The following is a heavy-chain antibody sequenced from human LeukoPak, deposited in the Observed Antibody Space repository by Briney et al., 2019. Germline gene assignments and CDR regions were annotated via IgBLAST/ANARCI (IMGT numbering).Heavy chain of an antibody. V-gene: IGHV4-34*10. CDR3: AXXRITMVRGVSYYMDV. J-gene: IGHJ6*03. Sequence: PSETLSLTCGVSGGSFSGYYWNWIRQSPEKGLEWVGEINHSGNTRYNPSLRSRITMSVDTSRNHFSLKLSSVTAADTAVYYCAXXRITMVRGVSYYMDVWGKGTTVTISS. CDR2: INHSGNT. CDR1: GGSFSGYY. D-gene: IGHD3-10*01.